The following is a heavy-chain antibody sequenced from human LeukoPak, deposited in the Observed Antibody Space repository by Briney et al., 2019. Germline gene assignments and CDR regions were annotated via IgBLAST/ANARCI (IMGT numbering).Heavy chain of an antibody. CDR2: INPSDGST. Sequence: ASVKVSCKASGYTFTGYYMHWVRQAPGQGLGWMGIINPSDGSTSYAQKFQGRVTMTRDTSTSTVYMELSSLRSEDTAVYYCARDDPLDKISSGWGPWGQGTLVTVSS. V-gene: IGHV1-46*01. CDR1: GYTFTGYY. CDR3: ARDDPLDKISSGWGP. D-gene: IGHD6-19*01. J-gene: IGHJ5*02.